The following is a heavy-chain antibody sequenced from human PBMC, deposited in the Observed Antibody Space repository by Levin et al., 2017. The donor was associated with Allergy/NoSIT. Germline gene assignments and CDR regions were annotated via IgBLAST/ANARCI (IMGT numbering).Heavy chain of an antibody. CDR1: QNTFTNYW. CDR2: VSPGDSHA. V-gene: IGHV5-51*01. Sequence: GESLKISCEGSQNTFTNYWIAWVRQKPGKGLEWVGIVSPGDSHATYSPSFRGQVSISADKSINTAYLQWASLKASDTATYYCARQVPDTALLHGYILDGFDIWGQGTMVTVFS. CDR3: ARQVPDTALLHGYILDGFDI. J-gene: IGHJ3*02. D-gene: IGHD5-18*01.